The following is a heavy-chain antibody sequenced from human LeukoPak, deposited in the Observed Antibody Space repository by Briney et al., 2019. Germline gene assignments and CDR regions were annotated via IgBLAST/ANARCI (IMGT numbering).Heavy chain of an antibody. J-gene: IGHJ4*02. V-gene: IGHV3-33*01. CDR3: ASRTYDSSGYQ. Sequence: PGRSLRLSCAASGFTFSSYGVHWVRQAPGKGLEWVAVIWYDGSNKYYADSVKGRFTISRDNSKNTLYLQMNSLRAEDTAVYYCASRTYDSSGYQWGQGTLVTVSS. CDR2: IWYDGSNK. CDR1: GFTFSSYG. D-gene: IGHD3-22*01.